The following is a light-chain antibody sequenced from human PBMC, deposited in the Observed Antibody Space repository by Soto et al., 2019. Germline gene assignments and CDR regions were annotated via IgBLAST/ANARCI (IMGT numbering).Light chain of an antibody. Sequence: EIVMTQSPDTLSVSPGERATLSCRASQSVDINLAWYQQKPGQPPRLLIYAASTRTTGIPARFSGSGSGTEFTLTISSLQSEDFAVYYCQQYSNWPPYTFGQGTKLDIK. J-gene: IGKJ2*01. CDR3: QQYSNWPPYT. V-gene: IGKV3-15*01. CDR1: QSVDIN. CDR2: AAS.